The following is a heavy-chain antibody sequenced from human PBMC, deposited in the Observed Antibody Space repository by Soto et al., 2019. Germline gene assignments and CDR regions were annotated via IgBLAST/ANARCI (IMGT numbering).Heavy chain of an antibody. D-gene: IGHD1-26*01. J-gene: IGHJ5*02. CDR1: GGSISSGDYY. V-gene: IGHV4-30-4*01. CDR2: IYYSGST. Sequence: SETLSLTCTVSGGSISSGDYYWSWIRQPPGKGLEWIGYIYYSGSTYYNPSLKSRVTISVDTSKNQFSLKLSSVTAADTAVYYCARERSPSMGATVQPWFDPWGQGTLVTVSS. CDR3: ARERSPSMGATVQPWFDP.